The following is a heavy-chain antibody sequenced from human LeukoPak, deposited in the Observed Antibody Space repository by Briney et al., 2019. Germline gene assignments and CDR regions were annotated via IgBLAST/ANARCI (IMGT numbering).Heavy chain of an antibody. D-gene: IGHD3/OR15-3a*01. V-gene: IGHV2-5*02. CDR3: AHRLVGLDSFDY. CDR1: GFSLTTSGVS. J-gene: IGHJ4*02. CDR2: IYWDDDK. Sequence: ESGPTLVKPTQTLTLTCTFSGFSLTTSGVSVGWIRQSPGKALEWLALIYWDDDKRYSPSLKNRLIITKDTYKNQVVLIMTNVDPVDTATYYCAHRLVGLDSFDYWGQGTLVTVSS.